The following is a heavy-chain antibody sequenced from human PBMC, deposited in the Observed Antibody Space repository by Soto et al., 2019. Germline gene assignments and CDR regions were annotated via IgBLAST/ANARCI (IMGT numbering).Heavy chain of an antibody. D-gene: IGHD2-15*01. J-gene: IGHJ3*02. V-gene: IGHV1-69*06. CDR1: GGTFSSYA. Sequence: ASVKVSCKASGGTFSSYAISWVRQAPGQGLEWMGGIIPIFGTANYAQKFQGRVTITADKSTSTAYMELSSLRSEDTAVYYCARDDGYSGAFDIWGQGTMVTVSS. CDR2: IIPIFGTA. CDR3: ARDDGYSGAFDI.